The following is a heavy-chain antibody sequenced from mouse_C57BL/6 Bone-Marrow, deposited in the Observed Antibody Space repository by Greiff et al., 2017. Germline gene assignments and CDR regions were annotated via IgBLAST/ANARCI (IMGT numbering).Heavy chain of an antibody. J-gene: IGHJ2*01. D-gene: IGHD2-1*01. Sequence: QVQLKQPGAELVRPGTSVKLSCKASGYTFTSYWLHWVKQRPGQGLEWIGVIDPSDSYTNYNQKFKDKATLTVDTSPSTAYMQLSSLTSEDSAVYYCAKGGNYVGDYWGQGTTLTVSS. CDR3: AKGGNYVGDY. CDR1: GYTFTSYW. V-gene: IGHV1-59*01. CDR2: IDPSDSYT.